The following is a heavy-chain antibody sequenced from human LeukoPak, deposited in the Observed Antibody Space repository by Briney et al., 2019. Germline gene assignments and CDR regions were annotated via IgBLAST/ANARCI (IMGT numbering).Heavy chain of an antibody. Sequence: SETLSLTCAVYGGSFSGYYWSWIRQPAGKGLEYIGRIFSSGNNNYNPSLKSRATMSTDTSKNQFSLNLTSVPAADTAVYYCASFCASTTCYNDGTNFAFWGQGTLVTVSS. V-gene: IGHV4-59*10. CDR1: GGSFSGYY. CDR3: ASFCASTTCYNDGTNFAF. J-gene: IGHJ4*02. CDR2: IFSSGNN. D-gene: IGHD2-2*01.